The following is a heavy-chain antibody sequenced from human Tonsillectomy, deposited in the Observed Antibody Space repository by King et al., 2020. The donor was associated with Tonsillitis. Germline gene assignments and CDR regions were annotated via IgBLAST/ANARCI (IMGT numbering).Heavy chain of an antibody. Sequence: VQLVESGAEVKKPGASVNVSCKASGYTFTGYYIHWVRQAPGQGLEWMGRINPNSGAANYAQKFQGRVTMTRDTSISTAYMELGRLRSDDTVVYYCARGSTVTTYYYDGMDVWGQGTAVTVSS. D-gene: IGHD4-17*01. V-gene: IGHV1-2*05. J-gene: IGHJ6*02. CDR3: ARGSTVTTYYYDGMDV. CDR2: INPNSGAA. CDR1: GYTFTGYY.